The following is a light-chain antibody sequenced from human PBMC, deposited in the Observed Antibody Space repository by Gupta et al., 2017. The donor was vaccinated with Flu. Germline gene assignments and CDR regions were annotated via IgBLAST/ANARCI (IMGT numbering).Light chain of an antibody. CDR1: QSISSW. Sequence: DIQMTQSPSTLSASVGDRVTITCRASQSISSWLAWYQQKPGKAPKGLTYKAASLERGVPSRFSGSGYGTEFTLTISSRQQDDFAAYYCQQYNTSPPSNFGQGTKVQIK. CDR2: KAA. V-gene: IGKV1-5*03. CDR3: QQYNTSPPSN. J-gene: IGKJ2*01.